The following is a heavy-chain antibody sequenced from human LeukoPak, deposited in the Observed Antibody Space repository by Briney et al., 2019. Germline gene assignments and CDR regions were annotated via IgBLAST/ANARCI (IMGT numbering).Heavy chain of an antibody. CDR1: GFTFNNYN. V-gene: IGHV3-21*01. CDR2: ISSSSSYI. J-gene: IGHJ4*02. Sequence: GGSLRLSCAASGFTFNNYNMNWVRQAPGKGLEWVSSISSSSSYIHYADSMKGRFTISRDNAENSLYLQMNSLRAEDTAVYFCARGGNYPYYFDYWGQGTLVTVSS. CDR3: ARGGNYPYYFDY. D-gene: IGHD1-7*01.